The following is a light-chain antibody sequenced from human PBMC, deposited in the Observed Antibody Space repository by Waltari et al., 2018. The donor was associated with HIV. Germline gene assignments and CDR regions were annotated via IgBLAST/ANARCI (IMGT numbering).Light chain of an antibody. CDR3: SSYTTFNTII. CDR2: DVA. CDR1: GAEVGAYNY. Sequence: QSALTQPASGSGSPGQSITISCAGTGAEVGAYNYVAWYQKLPDTVAKRIIYDVASRPSGVSDRFSGSKSGNTASLTISGLQAEDAGDYYCSSYTTFNTIIFGGGTKLTVL. J-gene: IGLJ2*01. V-gene: IGLV2-14*03.